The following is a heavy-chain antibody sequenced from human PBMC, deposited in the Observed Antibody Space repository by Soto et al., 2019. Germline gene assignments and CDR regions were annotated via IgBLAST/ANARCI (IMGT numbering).Heavy chain of an antibody. D-gene: IGHD5-12*01. Sequence: QVQLVESGGGVVQPGRSLRLSCAASGFTFSSYGMHWVRQAPGKGLEWVAVISYDGSNKYYADSVKGRFTISRDNSKNTLYLQMNSLRAEDTAVYYGAKDLGATINRAMDYWGQGTLVTFSS. J-gene: IGHJ4*02. V-gene: IGHV3-30*18. CDR1: GFTFSSYG. CDR3: AKDLGATINRAMDY. CDR2: ISYDGSNK.